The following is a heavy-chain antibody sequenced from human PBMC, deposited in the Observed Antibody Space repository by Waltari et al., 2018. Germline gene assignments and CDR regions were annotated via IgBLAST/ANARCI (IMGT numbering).Heavy chain of an antibody. D-gene: IGHD2-2*02. Sequence: EVQLVESGGGLVQPGGSLRLSCAASGFTLSSYWLSWVRQAPGKGLEWVSNIKQDGSEKYYGDSVKGRFTISRDNAKNSLYLQMNSLRAEDTAVYYCARDIPYLAQHWGQGTLVTVSS. V-gene: IGHV3-7*01. CDR1: GFTLSSYW. J-gene: IGHJ1*01. CDR3: ARDIPYLAQH. CDR2: IKQDGSEK.